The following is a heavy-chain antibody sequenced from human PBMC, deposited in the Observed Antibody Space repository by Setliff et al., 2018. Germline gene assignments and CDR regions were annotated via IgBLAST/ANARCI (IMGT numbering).Heavy chain of an antibody. J-gene: IGHJ4*02. CDR2: IYQSGDT. CDR1: GFSISSGYY. V-gene: IGHV4-38-2*01. CDR3: AGRPQNTPMGPCDY. D-gene: IGHD5-18*01. Sequence: PSETLSLTCAVSGFSISSGYYWGWIRQPPGKGLEWIGYIYQSGDTYFNPSLRRRLTISVDTSKNQFSLMLTSVTAADTAIYYCAGRPQNTPMGPCDYWGQGTLVTVSS.